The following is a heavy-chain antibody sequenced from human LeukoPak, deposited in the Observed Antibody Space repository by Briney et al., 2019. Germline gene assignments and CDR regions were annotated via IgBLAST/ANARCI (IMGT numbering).Heavy chain of an antibody. Sequence: PGGSLRLSCAASGFIFNNYGLIWVRQAPGKGLEWVPAVSNDGGGIQYAAFVEGRFTISRDNSKKTLFLHMSSLRAEDTALYYCAKGSSGYFADLWGQGTLVTVSS. CDR1: GFIFNNYG. CDR2: VSNDGGGI. CDR3: AKGSSGYFADL. J-gene: IGHJ5*02. D-gene: IGHD6-19*01. V-gene: IGHV3-23*01.